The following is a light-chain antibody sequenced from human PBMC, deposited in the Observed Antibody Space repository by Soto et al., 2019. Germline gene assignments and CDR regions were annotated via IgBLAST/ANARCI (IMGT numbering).Light chain of an antibody. CDR1: QSVSSN. J-gene: IGKJ1*01. V-gene: IGKV3-15*01. CDR3: EQYNNWPPGT. Sequence: EIVMTQSPATLSVSPGERATLSCRASQSVSSNLAWYQQKPGQAPRLLIYGASTRATGIPARFSGSGSWTEFTLTISSLKSEDFAVYDCEQYNNWPPGTFGQGTKVEIK. CDR2: GAS.